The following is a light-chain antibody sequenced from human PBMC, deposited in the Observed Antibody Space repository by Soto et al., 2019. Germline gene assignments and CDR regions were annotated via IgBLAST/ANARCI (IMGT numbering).Light chain of an antibody. CDR2: EGS. V-gene: IGLV2-23*01. CDR3: CSYAVSRV. CDR1: SSDVGSYNL. Sequence: QSALTQPASVSWSPGQSITISCTGTSSDVGSYNLVSWYPQHPGKAPKLMIYEGSKLPSGVSNRFSGSKSGNTASLTISGLQAEDEADYYCCSYAVSRVFGGGTKLTVL. J-gene: IGLJ3*02.